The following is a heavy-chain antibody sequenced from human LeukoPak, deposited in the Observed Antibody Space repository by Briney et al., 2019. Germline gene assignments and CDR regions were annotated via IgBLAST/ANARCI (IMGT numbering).Heavy chain of an antibody. J-gene: IGHJ4*02. D-gene: IGHD3-3*01. V-gene: IGHV4-39*07. CDR1: GASISSSGYY. Sequence: PSETLSLTCSVSGASISSSGYYWGWIRQPPGKGLEWSGNIYYSGSTYYNPSLKSRVTMSLYTSNNQFSLKQISVTAADTAVYYCARDGVGGDFWSGYYAGGHDYWGQGTLVTVSS. CDR3: ARDGVGGDFWSGYYAGGHDY. CDR2: IYYSGST.